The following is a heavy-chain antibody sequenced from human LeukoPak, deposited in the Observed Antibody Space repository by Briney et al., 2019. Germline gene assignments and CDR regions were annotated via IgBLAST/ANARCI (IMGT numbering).Heavy chain of an antibody. CDR3: ARWTPYDDTGYYRLDS. CDR1: GGSISSYY. Sequence: PSETLSLTCTVSGGSISSYYWSWIRQPPGKGLEWIGYIYYSGTTNYNPSLRSRVIISVDTSKNQFSLKVRSVTTADTAVYYCARWTPYDDTGYYRLDSWGQGTLVTVSS. D-gene: IGHD3-22*01. V-gene: IGHV4-59*01. J-gene: IGHJ4*02. CDR2: IYYSGTT.